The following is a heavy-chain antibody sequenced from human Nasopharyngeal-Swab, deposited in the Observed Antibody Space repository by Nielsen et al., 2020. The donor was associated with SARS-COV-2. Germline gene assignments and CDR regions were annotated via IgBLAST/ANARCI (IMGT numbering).Heavy chain of an antibody. CDR3: ARDSVYNFGVFIITTSFMDV. V-gene: IGHV3-30*04. CDR2: ISYDGSHE. CDR1: GFTFSSFA. J-gene: IGHJ6*03. Sequence: GESLKISCAASGFTFSSFAMHWVRQAPGKGLEWVAVISYDGSHENYADSVGGRFTISRDNSKDTLHLQMNSMIPEDTAVYYCARDSVYNFGVFIITTSFMDVWGKGTTVTVSS. D-gene: IGHD3-3*01.